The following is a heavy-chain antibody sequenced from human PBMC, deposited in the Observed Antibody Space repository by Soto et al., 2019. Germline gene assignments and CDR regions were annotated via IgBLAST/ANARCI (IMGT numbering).Heavy chain of an antibody. J-gene: IGHJ5*02. Sequence: ETLSLTCAVYGGSVSGYYWSWILQPPGKGLEWIGEINHSGSTNYNPSLKSRVTISIDTSKNQFSLKLSSVTAADTAIYYCARDSLGMEVLGTGRNKNTCFAPWGKGTLVTVSP. CDR2: INHSGST. D-gene: IGHD6-19*01. CDR1: GGSVSGYY. CDR3: ARDSLGMEVLGTGRNKNTCFAP. V-gene: IGHV4-34*01.